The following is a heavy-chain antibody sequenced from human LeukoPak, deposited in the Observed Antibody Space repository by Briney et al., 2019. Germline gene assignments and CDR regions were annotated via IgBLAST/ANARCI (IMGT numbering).Heavy chain of an antibody. CDR3: ARNHGGWFDS. V-gene: IGHV4-59*01. Sequence: SETLSLTCTVSGGSISNFYWSWIRQPPGKGLEWIGYIYCSGTTKYNPSLKSRVTISVDTSKNQFSLKLNSVTAADTAVYYCARNHGGWFDSWGQGTLVTVSS. D-gene: IGHD4-23*01. CDR2: IYCSGTT. CDR1: GGSISNFY. J-gene: IGHJ5*01.